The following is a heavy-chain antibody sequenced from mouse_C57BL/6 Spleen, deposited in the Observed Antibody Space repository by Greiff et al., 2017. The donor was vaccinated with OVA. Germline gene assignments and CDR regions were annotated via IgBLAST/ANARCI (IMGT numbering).Heavy chain of an antibody. CDR2: IHPNSGST. J-gene: IGHJ4*01. V-gene: IGHV1-64*01. Sequence: QVQLQQPGAELVKPRASVKLSCKASGYTFTSYWMHWVKQRPGQGLEWIGMIHPNSGSTNYNEKFKSKATLTVDKSSSTAYMQLSSLTSEDSAVYYCARDYSNHGAMDYWGQGTSVTVSS. CDR3: ARDYSNHGAMDY. CDR1: GYTFTSYW. D-gene: IGHD2-5*01.